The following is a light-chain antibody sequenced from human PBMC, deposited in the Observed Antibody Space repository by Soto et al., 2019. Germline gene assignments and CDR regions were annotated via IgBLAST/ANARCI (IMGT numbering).Light chain of an antibody. Sequence: IVLTQSPATLSLSPGERATLSCRASQSVSSYLAWYQQKPGQAPRLLIYDASNRATGVPDRFSGSGSGTDFTLTISSLEPEDFAVYYCQQYGNSPITFGQGTRLEIK. CDR1: QSVSSY. J-gene: IGKJ5*01. CDR3: QQYGNSPIT. CDR2: DAS. V-gene: IGKV3-11*01.